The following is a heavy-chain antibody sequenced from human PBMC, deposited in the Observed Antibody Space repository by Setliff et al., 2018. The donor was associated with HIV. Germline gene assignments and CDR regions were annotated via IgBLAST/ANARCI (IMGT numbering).Heavy chain of an antibody. CDR1: GYTFTSYG. J-gene: IGHJ3*02. Sequence: ASVKVSCKASGYTFTSYGISWVRQAPGQGLEWMGWISAYNGNTNYAQKLQGRVTMTTDTSTSTAYMELRSLRSDDTAVWYCARVAWYYSFWSGLGDAFDIWGQGTMVTVSS. V-gene: IGHV1-18*01. CDR2: ISAYNGNT. D-gene: IGHD3-3*01. CDR3: ARVAWYYSFWSGLGDAFDI.